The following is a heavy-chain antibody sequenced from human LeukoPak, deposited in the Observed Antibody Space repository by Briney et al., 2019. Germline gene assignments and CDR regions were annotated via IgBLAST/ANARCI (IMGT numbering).Heavy chain of an antibody. V-gene: IGHV3-11*05. CDR3: AKAAGRGYNYGDYFDY. CDR1: GFTFSDYY. J-gene: IGHJ4*02. Sequence: GGSLRLSCAASGFTFSDYYMSWIRQAPGKGLEWVSYISSSSSYTNYADSVKGRFTISRDNAKNSLYLQMNSLRAEDTAVYYCAKAAGRGYNYGDYFDYWGQGTLVTVSS. CDR2: ISSSSSYT. D-gene: IGHD5-18*01.